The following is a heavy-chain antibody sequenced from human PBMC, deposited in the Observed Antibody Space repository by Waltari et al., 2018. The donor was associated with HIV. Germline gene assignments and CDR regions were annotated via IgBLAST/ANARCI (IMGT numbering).Heavy chain of an antibody. CDR2: INWNCGSS. V-gene: IGHV3-20*04. Sequence: EVQLVESGGGVVRPGGSLRLSCAASGFTFDDYGMTWVRQAPGRVVEWVFGINWNCGSSDNADSVKGLFTISRDNAKNSLYLQMNSLRAEDTAFYYFCRGPYQWFDPWGQGTLVTVSS. J-gene: IGHJ5*02. CDR3: CRGPYQWFDP. D-gene: IGHD3-16*01. CDR1: GFTFDDYG.